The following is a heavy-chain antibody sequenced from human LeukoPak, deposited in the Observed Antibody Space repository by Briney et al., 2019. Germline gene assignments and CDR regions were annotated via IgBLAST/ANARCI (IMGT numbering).Heavy chain of an antibody. J-gene: IGHJ5*02. CDR1: GGSFSGYY. D-gene: IGHD2-21*01. V-gene: IGHV4-34*01. Sequence: KPSETLSLTCAVYGGSFSGYYWSWIRQPPGKGLEWIGEINHSGSTNYNPSLKSRVTISVDTSKNQFSLKLSSVTAADTAVYYCARDSPVTGFDPWGQGTLVTVSS. CDR3: ARDSPVTGFDP. CDR2: INHSGST.